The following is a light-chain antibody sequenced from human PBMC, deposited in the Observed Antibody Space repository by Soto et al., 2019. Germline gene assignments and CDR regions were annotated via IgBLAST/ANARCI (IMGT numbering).Light chain of an antibody. V-gene: IGKV3-20*01. CDR3: QHYGSSPT. CDR2: GAS. CDR1: QSISSSY. J-gene: IGKJ1*01. Sequence: EIVLTQSPGTLSLSPGERATLSCRASQSISSSYLAWYQQKPGQAPRLLIWGASNRATGIPDRFSGSGSGTDFTLTINRLEPEDFAVYFCQHYGSSPTFGQGTKVDIK.